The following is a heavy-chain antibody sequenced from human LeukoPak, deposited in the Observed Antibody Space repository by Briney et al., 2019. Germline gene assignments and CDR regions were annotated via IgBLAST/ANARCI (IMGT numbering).Heavy chain of an antibody. CDR1: GFTFSSYA. Sequence: GGSLRLSCAASGFTFSSYAMSWARQAPGKGLEWVSGISGSGDNTYYADSVKGRFTISRDNSKNTLYVQVNSLGTEDTAAYYCAKGSYYDSSGSFYFDYWGQGTLVTVSS. CDR3: AKGSYYDSSGSFYFDY. J-gene: IGHJ4*02. CDR2: ISGSGDNT. D-gene: IGHD3-22*01. V-gene: IGHV3-23*01.